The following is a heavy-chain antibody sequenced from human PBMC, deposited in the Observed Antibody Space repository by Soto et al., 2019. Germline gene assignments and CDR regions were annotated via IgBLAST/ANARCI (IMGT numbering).Heavy chain of an antibody. CDR2: IIPIFGTA. Sequence: GASVKVSCKASGGTFSSYAISWVRQAPGQGLEWMGGIIPIFGTASYAQKFQGRVTITADESTSTAYMELSSLRSEDTAVYYCARDGGGEPTLGRYYYYGMDVWGQGTTVTVSS. J-gene: IGHJ6*02. D-gene: IGHD2-21*01. V-gene: IGHV1-69*13. CDR3: ARDGGGEPTLGRYYYYGMDV. CDR1: GGTFSSYA.